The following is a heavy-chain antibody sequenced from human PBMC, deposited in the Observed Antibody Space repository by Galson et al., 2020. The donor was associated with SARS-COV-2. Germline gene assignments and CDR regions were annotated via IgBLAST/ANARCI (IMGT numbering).Heavy chain of an antibody. V-gene: IGHV2-70*11. CDR2: IDLDDDK. J-gene: IGHJ4*02. D-gene: IGHD3-22*01. CDR1: VFSLSTSGMC. Sequence: ESGPTLVKPTQTLTLTFTFSVFSLSTSGMCVSWIRQPPGKALEWLARIDLDDDKYYSTSLKTRLTISKDTSKNQVFLTMTNMDAVDTATYYCERTSRDSSGYSTLGYWGQGTLVTVSS. CDR3: ERTSRDSSGYSTLGY.